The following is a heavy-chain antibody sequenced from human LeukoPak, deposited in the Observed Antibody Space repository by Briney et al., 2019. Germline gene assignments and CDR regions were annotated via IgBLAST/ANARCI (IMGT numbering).Heavy chain of an antibody. J-gene: IGHJ4*02. D-gene: IGHD1-26*01. CDR1: GGSISSHF. CDR3: ARGQLSGSCFDN. CDR2: IYYSGST. Sequence: SETLSLTPTVSGGSISSHFWVWIRQPPGKGLEWIGYIYYSGSTNYNPSLKSRVTILVDTSNNQFSLKVSSVTAADTAVYYCARGQLSGSCFDNWGQASQVAVSS. V-gene: IGHV4-59*11.